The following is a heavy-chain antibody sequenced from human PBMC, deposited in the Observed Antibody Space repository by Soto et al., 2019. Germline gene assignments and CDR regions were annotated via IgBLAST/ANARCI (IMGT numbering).Heavy chain of an antibody. CDR2: ISYDGSNK. Sequence: LPLSCSASGFTFSSSGIHWLRQAPGTGLEWVAVISYDGSNKYYADSVKGRFTISRDNSKNTLYLQMNSLRAEDTAVYYCAKSSRVLMVYGTMDVWGQGTTVSVS. D-gene: IGHD2-8*01. CDR1: GFTFSSSG. J-gene: IGHJ6*02. CDR3: AKSSRVLMVYGTMDV. V-gene: IGHV3-30*18.